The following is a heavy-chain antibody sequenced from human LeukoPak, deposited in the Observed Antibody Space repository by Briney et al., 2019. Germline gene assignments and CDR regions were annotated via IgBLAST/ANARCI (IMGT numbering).Heavy chain of an antibody. V-gene: IGHV1-18*01. J-gene: IGHJ4*02. CDR3: ARDPTSPGHSSMDY. CDR2: ISAYNGNT. CDR1: GYTFTSYG. Sequence: GASVKVSCKASGYTFTSYGISWVRQAPGQGLEWMGWISAYNGNTNYAQKLQGRVTMTTDTSTSTAYMELRSLRSDDTAVYYCARDPTSPGHSSMDYWGQGTLVTVSS. D-gene: IGHD6-13*01.